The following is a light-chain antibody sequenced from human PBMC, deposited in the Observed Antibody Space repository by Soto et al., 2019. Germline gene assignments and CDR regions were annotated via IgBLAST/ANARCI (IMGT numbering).Light chain of an antibody. J-gene: IGKJ4*01. V-gene: IGKV3-15*01. Sequence: EIVMTQSPATLSVSPGERATLSCRASQGIGDTLAWYQQKPGQTPRLLIYDTSTRATGVPARFSGSRSGAEFTLTINSLQSEDFGVYYCQRYNNWQLTFGGGTKVEVK. CDR3: QRYNNWQLT. CDR2: DTS. CDR1: QGIGDT.